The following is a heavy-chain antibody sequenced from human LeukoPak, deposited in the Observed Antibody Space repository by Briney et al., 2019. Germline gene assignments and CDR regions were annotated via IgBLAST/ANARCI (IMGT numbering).Heavy chain of an antibody. CDR2: IKQDGSEK. Sequence: GGSLRLSCAASGFTFSSYWMSWVRQAPGKGLEWVANIKQDGSEKYYVDSVKGRFTISRDNAKNSLYLQMNSLRAEDTAVYYCARFARRWSGYDAADYWGQGTLVTVSS. CDR3: ARFARRWSGYDAADY. J-gene: IGHJ4*02. CDR1: GFTFSSYW. D-gene: IGHD5-12*01. V-gene: IGHV3-7*01.